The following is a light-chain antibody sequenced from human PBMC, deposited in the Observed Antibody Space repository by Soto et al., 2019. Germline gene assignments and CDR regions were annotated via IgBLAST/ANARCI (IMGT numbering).Light chain of an antibody. V-gene: IGKV3-15*01. Sequence: EIVMTQSPATLFVSPGERATLSCRASQSVSSNLAWYQQKPGQAPRLLIYGSSTRATGIPARFSGSGSGTEFTLTISSLQSEDFAVYYCQQYNNWPQTFGQGTKVDIK. CDR1: QSVSSN. J-gene: IGKJ1*01. CDR3: QQYNNWPQT. CDR2: GSS.